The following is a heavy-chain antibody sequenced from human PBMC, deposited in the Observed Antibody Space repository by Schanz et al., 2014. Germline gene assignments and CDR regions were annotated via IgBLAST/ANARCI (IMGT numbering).Heavy chain of an antibody. V-gene: IGHV3-74*02. CDR1: GFTFSSYW. D-gene: IGHD6-19*01. Sequence: EVQLVESGGGLVKPGDSLRLSCAASGFTFSSYWMHWVRQVPGMGLVWVSRINIDGSSTTYADSVKGRFTISRDNSKNTLYLKMNSLIAEDTAVYYCAQCIGWSGRCAFDIWAQGPLVTVSS. CDR2: INIDGSST. J-gene: IGHJ3*02. CDR3: AQCIGWSGRCAFDI.